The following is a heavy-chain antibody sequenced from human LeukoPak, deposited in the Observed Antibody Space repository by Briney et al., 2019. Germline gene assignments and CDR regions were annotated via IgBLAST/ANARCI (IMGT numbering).Heavy chain of an antibody. CDR2: IFYSGST. J-gene: IGHJ3*01. D-gene: IGHD2-15*01. Sequence: SETLSLTCTVSGGSISGHHWSWIRQAPGKGLEWIGNIFYSGSTNYNPSLESRVTISVDTSKNQFSLKLSSVTAADTAVYYCARDRKLLPVLDAFDVWGQGTMVTVSS. CDR3: ARDRKLLPVLDAFDV. CDR1: GGSISGHH. V-gene: IGHV4-59*11.